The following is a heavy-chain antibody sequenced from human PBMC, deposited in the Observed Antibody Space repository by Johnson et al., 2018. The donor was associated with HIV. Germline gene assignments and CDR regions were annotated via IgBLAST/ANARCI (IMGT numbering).Heavy chain of an antibody. CDR3: AKGRSGTTASIDAFDI. V-gene: IGHV3-30*02. CDR2: IRYDGSNK. Sequence: QVQLVESGGGVVQPGRSLRLSCAASGFTFSNYAMHWVRQAPGKGLEWVAFIRYDGSNKYYADSVKGRFTISRDNSKNTLYLQMKSLRAEDTAVYYCAKGRSGTTASIDAFDIWGQGTKVTVSS. CDR1: GFTFSNYA. J-gene: IGHJ3*02. D-gene: IGHD1-7*01.